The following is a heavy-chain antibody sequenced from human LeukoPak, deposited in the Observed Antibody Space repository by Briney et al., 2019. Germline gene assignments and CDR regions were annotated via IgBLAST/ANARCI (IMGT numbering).Heavy chain of an antibody. D-gene: IGHD3-22*01. CDR2: ISGSGGST. Sequence: GGSLTLSCAASGFTFSNFAMSWVRQAPGKGLEWVSAISGSGGSTYYADSVKGRFTISRDNSKNTLYLQMNSLRAEDTAVYYCAKVENDYYDSSGYLDAFDIWGQGTMVTVSS. V-gene: IGHV3-23*01. J-gene: IGHJ3*02. CDR1: GFTFSNFA. CDR3: AKVENDYYDSSGYLDAFDI.